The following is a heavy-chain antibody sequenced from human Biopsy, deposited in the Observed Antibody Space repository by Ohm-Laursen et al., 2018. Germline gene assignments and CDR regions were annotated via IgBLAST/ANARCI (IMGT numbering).Heavy chain of an antibody. Sequence: SDTLSLTCIVSGGDINNYYWSWIRQPAGKGLEWIGRIYPDGSTNYNPSLKSRVTMLVDTSTKQLPLRPRSVTAADRAMYYCAGVVLGPTNDAFDLWGQGTMVVVSS. J-gene: IGHJ3*01. V-gene: IGHV4-4*07. CDR2: IYPDGST. CDR3: AGVVLGPTNDAFDL. CDR1: GGDINNYY. D-gene: IGHD3-22*01.